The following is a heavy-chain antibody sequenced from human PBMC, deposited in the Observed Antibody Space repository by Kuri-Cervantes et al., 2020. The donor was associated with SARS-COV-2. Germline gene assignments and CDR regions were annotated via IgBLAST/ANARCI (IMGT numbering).Heavy chain of an antibody. CDR2: INPSGGST. J-gene: IGHJ3*02. D-gene: IGHD1-20*01. Sequence: ASVKVSCKASGYTFTSYYMHWVRQAPGQGLEWMGIINPSGGSTSYAQKFQGRVTITRDTSTSTVYMELSSLRSEDTAVYYCARSISGITGTTAAFDIWGQGTMVTVSS. CDR3: ARSISGITGTTAAFDI. V-gene: IGHV1-46*01. CDR1: GYTFTSYY.